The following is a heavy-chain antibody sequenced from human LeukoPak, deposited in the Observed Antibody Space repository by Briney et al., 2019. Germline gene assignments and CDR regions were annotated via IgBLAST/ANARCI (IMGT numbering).Heavy chain of an antibody. CDR1: GFTFSRYG. CDR3: AKDLHYGSADY. J-gene: IGHJ4*02. V-gene: IGHV3-30*02. Sequence: GGSLRLSCAASGFTFSRYGMHWVRQAPGKGLEWVAFIRYDGSEIYYADSVKGRFTISRDNTKNTLYLQMSSLRADDTAMYYCAKDLHYGSADYWGQGTLVTVPS. D-gene: IGHD3-10*01. CDR2: IRYDGSEI.